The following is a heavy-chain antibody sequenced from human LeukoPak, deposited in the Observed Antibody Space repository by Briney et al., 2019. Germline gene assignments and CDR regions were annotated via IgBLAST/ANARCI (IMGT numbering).Heavy chain of an antibody. Sequence: ASVKVSCKASGYTFTNYHMHWVRQAPGQGLEWMGIINPSGGSTTYAQKFQGRVTMTRDMSTSTVYMELSSLRSEDTAVYYCARGEAYCGGDCYSDYYYYMDVWGKGTTVTISS. CDR2: INPSGGST. D-gene: IGHD2-21*02. J-gene: IGHJ6*03. V-gene: IGHV1-46*01. CDR1: GYTFTNYH. CDR3: ARGEAYCGGDCYSDYYYYMDV.